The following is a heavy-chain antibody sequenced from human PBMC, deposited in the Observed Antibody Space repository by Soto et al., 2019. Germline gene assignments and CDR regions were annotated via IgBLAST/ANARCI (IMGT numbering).Heavy chain of an antibody. J-gene: IGHJ6*02. CDR1: GYTFTGYY. Sequence: ASVKVSCKASGYTFTGYYMHWVRQAPVQGLEWMGWINPNSGGTNYAQKFQGRVTMTRDTSISTAYMELSRLRSDDTAVYYCARAYYGSGNTYYYGMDVWGQGTTVTVS. CDR3: ARAYYGSGNTYYYGMDV. CDR2: INPNSGGT. V-gene: IGHV1-2*02. D-gene: IGHD3-10*01.